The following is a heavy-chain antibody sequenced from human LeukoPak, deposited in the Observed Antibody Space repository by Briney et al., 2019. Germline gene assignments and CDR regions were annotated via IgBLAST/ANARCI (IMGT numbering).Heavy chain of an antibody. CDR2: IASAGDT. J-gene: IGHJ5*02. CDR3: ARGGELGFDT. Sequence: GGSLRLSCAASGFTFSTYDMHWVRQAIGKGLEWVSGIASAGDTFYSGSVKGRFTISRENAKKSSHLQMNSLSAGDTAVYYCARGGELGFDTWDQGTLVTVSS. D-gene: IGHD1-7*01. CDR1: GFTFSTYD. V-gene: IGHV3-13*01.